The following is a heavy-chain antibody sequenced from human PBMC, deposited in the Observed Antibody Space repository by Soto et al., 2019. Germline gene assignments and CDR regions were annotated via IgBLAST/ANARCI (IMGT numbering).Heavy chain of an antibody. D-gene: IGHD3-16*01. J-gene: IGHJ6*02. CDR1: GYTFTSYG. V-gene: IGHV1-18*01. CDR3: ARGGDYYYGLDV. CDR2: ISAFNGHT. Sequence: ASVKVSCNASGYTFTSYGVSWVRQAPGQGLEWMGWISAFNGHTNHIQKVQGRVTLTTEASTSTAYMELRSLRSDDTAVYYCARGGDYYYGLDVWRQGTTVTVSS.